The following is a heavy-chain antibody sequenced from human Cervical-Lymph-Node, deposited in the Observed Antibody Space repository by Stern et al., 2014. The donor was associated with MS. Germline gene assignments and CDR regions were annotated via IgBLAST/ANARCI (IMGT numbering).Heavy chain of an antibody. Sequence: EDQLVESGAEVKKPGASLKISCQGSGYNFTNYWIDWVRQMPGKGLQWMGLIYPGDSDTRYSPSFQGQVTISADKSVSTAYLQWSSLKSSDTAMYYCARHRGNYGMDVWGQGTTVTVSS. J-gene: IGHJ6*02. D-gene: IGHD3-10*01. CDR2: IYPGDSDT. V-gene: IGHV5-51*01. CDR1: GYNFTNYW. CDR3: ARHRGNYGMDV.